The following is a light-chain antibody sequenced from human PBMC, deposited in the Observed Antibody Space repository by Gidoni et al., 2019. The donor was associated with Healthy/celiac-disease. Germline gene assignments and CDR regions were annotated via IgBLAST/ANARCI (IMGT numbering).Light chain of an antibody. J-gene: IGKJ1*01. Sequence: EIVLTQSPGTLSLSPGERVTLSCRASQSVSRNYLAWYQQKPGQAPRLLIYGASSRATGIPDRFSGSGSGTDFTLTISRLEPEDFAVYYCQQYGSSPPWTFXQXTKVXIK. V-gene: IGKV3-20*01. CDR3: QQYGSSPPWT. CDR1: QSVSRNY. CDR2: GAS.